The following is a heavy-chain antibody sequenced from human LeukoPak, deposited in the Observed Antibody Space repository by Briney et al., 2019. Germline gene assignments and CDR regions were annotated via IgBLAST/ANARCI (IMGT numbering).Heavy chain of an antibody. D-gene: IGHD1-26*01. Sequence: KPSETLSLTCTVSGGSISSYYWSWLRQPPGKGLEWIGYIYYSGSSNYNPSLKSRVTISVDTSKNQFSLKLTSVTAADTAVYYCARAVSGSDLGVNWFDPWGQGTLVTVSS. V-gene: IGHV4-59*01. CDR1: GGSISSYY. CDR3: ARAVSGSDLGVNWFDP. CDR2: IYYSGSS. J-gene: IGHJ5*02.